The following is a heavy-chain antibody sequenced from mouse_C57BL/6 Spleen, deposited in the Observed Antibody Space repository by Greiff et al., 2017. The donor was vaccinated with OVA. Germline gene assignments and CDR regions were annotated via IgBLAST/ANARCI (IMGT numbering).Heavy chain of an antibody. Sequence: EVQGVESGGGLVKPGGSLKLSCAASGFTFSSYAMSWVRQTPEKRLEWVATISDGGSYTYYPDNVKGRFTISRDNAKNNLYLQMSHLKSEDTAMYYCAKYYYGSSYVGYFDYWGQGTTLTVSS. V-gene: IGHV5-4*01. CDR1: GFTFSSYA. CDR3: AKYYYGSSYVGYFDY. D-gene: IGHD1-1*01. CDR2: ISDGGSYT. J-gene: IGHJ2*01.